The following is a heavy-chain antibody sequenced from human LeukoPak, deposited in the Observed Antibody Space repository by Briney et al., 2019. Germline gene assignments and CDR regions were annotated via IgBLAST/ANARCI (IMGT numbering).Heavy chain of an antibody. Sequence: GGSLRLSCAASGFTFINAWMAWVRQAPGKGLEWVGRIKAKAHGGTIEYAAPVKCRFTISRDDSKNTLYLQMNNLKTEDTAVYYCSTDGVGVEGATYDNWGQGTLVSVSS. V-gene: IGHV3-15*01. D-gene: IGHD1-26*01. J-gene: IGHJ4*02. CDR3: STDGVGVEGATYDN. CDR1: GFTFINAW. CDR2: IKAKAHGGTI.